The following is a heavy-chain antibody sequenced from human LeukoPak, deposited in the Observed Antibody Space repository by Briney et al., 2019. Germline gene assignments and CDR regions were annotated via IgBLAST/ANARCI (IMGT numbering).Heavy chain of an antibody. Sequence: GGSLRLSCAASGFTFSSYSMNWVRQAPGKGLEWVSSISSSSSYIYYADSVKGRFTISRDNAKNSLYLQMNSLRAEDTAVYYCARDLRDSGYDYRLADYWGQGTLVTVSS. D-gene: IGHD5-12*01. CDR1: GFTFSSYS. J-gene: IGHJ4*02. CDR3: ARDLRDSGYDYRLADY. CDR2: ISSSSSYI. V-gene: IGHV3-21*01.